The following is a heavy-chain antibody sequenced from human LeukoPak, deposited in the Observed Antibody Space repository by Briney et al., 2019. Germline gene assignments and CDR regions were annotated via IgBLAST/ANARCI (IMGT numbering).Heavy chain of an antibody. CDR3: ARQYSGSSAWFDP. CDR1: GYTFASYA. V-gene: IGHV1-3*01. Sequence: ASVKVSCQASGYTFASYAMHWVRQAPGQRLEWMGWINAGNGNTKYSQKFQGSVTITRDTSASTAYLELSSLRSEDTAVYYCARQYSGSSAWFDPWGQGTLVTVSS. J-gene: IGHJ5*02. CDR2: INAGNGNT. D-gene: IGHD1-26*01.